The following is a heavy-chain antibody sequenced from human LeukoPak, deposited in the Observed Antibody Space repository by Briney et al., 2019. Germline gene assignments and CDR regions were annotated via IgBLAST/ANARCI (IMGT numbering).Heavy chain of an antibody. V-gene: IGHV1-8*01. D-gene: IGHD3-10*01. CDR1: GYAFNTFD. J-gene: IGHJ4*02. Sequence: ASVKVSCKASGYAFNTFDINWVRQAAGQGLEWMGWMNPKSGNTRYADEFQGRVIMTSDTSISTAYMELSRLRSDDTAVYYCARDSGERGSGSYLIAYWGQGTLVTVSS. CDR3: ARDSGERGSGSYLIAY. CDR2: MNPKSGNT.